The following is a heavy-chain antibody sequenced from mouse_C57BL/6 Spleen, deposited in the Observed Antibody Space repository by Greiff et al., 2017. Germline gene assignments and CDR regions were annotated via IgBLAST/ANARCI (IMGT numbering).Heavy chain of an antibody. V-gene: IGHV1-42*01. CDR3: ARGGAMDY. CDR1: GYSFTGYC. J-gene: IGHJ4*01. CDR2: INPSTGGT. Sequence: VQLQQSGPELVKPGASVKISCKASGYSFTGYCMNWVKQSPEKSLEWIGEINPSTGGTTYNQKFKAKATLTVDKSSSTAYMQLKSLTSEDSAVYYCARGGAMDYWGQGTSVTVSS.